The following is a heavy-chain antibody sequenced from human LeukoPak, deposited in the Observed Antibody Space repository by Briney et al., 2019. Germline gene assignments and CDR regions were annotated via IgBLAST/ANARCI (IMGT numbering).Heavy chain of an antibody. CDR3: ATLGQPTYCSSTSCLYGMDV. J-gene: IGHJ6*02. D-gene: IGHD2-2*01. CDR1: GYTFTGYY. V-gene: IGHV1-2*02. CDR2: IDPNSGGT. Sequence: ASVKVSCKASGYTFTGYYMHWVRQAPGQGLGWMGWIDPNSGGTNYAQKFQGRVTMTRDTSISTAYMELSRLRSDDTAVYYCATLGQPTYCSSTSCLYGMDVWGQGTTVTVSS.